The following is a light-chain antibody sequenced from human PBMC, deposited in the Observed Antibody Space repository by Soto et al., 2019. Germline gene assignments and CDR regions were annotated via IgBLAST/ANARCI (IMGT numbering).Light chain of an antibody. CDR1: SSDVGSYNF. CDR2: EGS. Sequence: QSALTQPASVSGSPGQSITISCTGTSSDVGSYNFVSWYQQHPGKAPKLMIYEGSKRPSGVSNRFSGSKSGNTASLTISGLQAEAEDDDYYCSYAGSNGSHVVFGGGTKLTVL. J-gene: IGLJ2*01. V-gene: IGLV2-23*01. CDR3: CSYAGSNGSHVV.